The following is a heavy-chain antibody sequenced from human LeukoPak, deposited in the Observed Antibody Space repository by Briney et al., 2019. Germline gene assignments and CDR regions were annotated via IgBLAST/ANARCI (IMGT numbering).Heavy chain of an antibody. J-gene: IGHJ4*02. CDR2: TFYRSKWYY. D-gene: IGHD2-15*01. CDR1: GDSVPNNNAA. CDR3: AREGRRVSGGTLSLDY. V-gene: IGHV6-1*01. Sequence: SQTLSLTWAISGDSVPNNNAAWNWIRQCPSRGLEWLGRTFYRSKWYYDYAVSVKSRITIKSDTSKNQFSLQLTFVTPDDTAVYYCAREGRRVSGGTLSLDYWGQGTLVSVSS.